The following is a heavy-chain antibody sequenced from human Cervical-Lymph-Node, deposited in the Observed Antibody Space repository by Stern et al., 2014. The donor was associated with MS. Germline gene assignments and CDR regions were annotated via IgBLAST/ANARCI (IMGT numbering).Heavy chain of an antibody. Sequence: VQLVQSGAELIRPGESLKISCKGSGYKFSIYWIAWVRQMPGKGLEWMGIIYPGDSETRYSPSFQGQVTMSADKSNRTAYLQWSSLNASDTAMYFCARQTAAWASDVWGQGTLVTVSS. D-gene: IGHD1-14*01. J-gene: IGHJ4*02. V-gene: IGHV5-51*01. CDR1: GYKFSIYW. CDR2: IYPGDSET. CDR3: ARQTAAWASDV.